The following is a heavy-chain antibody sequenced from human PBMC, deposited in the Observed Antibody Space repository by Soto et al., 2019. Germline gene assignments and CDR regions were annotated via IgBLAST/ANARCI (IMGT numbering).Heavy chain of an antibody. CDR1: GFTFSNYW. J-gene: IGHJ4*02. CDR3: ARGTYFAFDDNAYYAH. Sequence: VGSLRLSCAASGFTFSNYWMSWVRQAPGKGLEWVASIKQDGSEKYYVDSVKGRFTISRDNTKNSLYLQMNSLRAEDTAMYYCARGTYFAFDDNAYYAHWGQGTLVTVSS. V-gene: IGHV3-7*03. D-gene: IGHD3-16*01. CDR2: IKQDGSEK.